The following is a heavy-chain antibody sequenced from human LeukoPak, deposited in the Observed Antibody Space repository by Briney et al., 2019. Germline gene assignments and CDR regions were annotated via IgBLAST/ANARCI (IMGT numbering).Heavy chain of an antibody. D-gene: IGHD6-19*01. V-gene: IGHV4-34*01. Sequence: SETLSLTCAVYGGSFSGYYWSWIRQPPGKGLEWIGEINHSGSTNYNPSLKGRVTISVDTSKNQFSLKLSSVTAADTAVYYCARAYGYSSGWYVYWGQGTLVTVSS. CDR1: GGSFSGYY. J-gene: IGHJ4*02. CDR3: ARAYGYSSGWYVY. CDR2: INHSGST.